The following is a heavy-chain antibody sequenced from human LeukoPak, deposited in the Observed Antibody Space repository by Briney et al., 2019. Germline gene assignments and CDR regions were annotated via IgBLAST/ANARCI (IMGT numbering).Heavy chain of an antibody. V-gene: IGHV3-21*04. J-gene: IGHJ6*03. D-gene: IGHD1-26*01. CDR3: AKDFIEAGDYYYYMDV. Sequence: GGSLRLSCAASGFTFSSYSMNWVRQAPGKGLEWVSSISSSSSYIYYADSVKGRFTISRDNSKNSLYLQMNSLRAEDTALYYCAKDFIEAGDYYYYMDVWGKGTTVTVSS. CDR2: ISSSSSYI. CDR1: GFTFSSYS.